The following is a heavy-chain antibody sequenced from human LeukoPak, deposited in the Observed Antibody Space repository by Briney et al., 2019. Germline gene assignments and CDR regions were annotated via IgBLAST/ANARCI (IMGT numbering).Heavy chain of an antibody. CDR2: ILVDGDT. Sequence: QSGGSLRLSCAASGFAFSNFDMHWARQSTGGRLEWVAHILVDGDTQYAGSVKGRFTISRENAKSSVYLQMNSLRDGGTAVYHCIRDRFGERTFEIWGQGTMVTVSS. CDR1: GFAFSNFD. CDR3: IRDRFGERTFEI. D-gene: IGHD3-10*01. J-gene: IGHJ3*02. V-gene: IGHV3-13*01.